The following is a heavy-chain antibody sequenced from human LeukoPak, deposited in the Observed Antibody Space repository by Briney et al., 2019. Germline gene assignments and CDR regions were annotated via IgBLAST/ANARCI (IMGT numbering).Heavy chain of an antibody. CDR2: ISGSGGST. CDR3: AKTYYDSSGYYHEVDY. CDR1: GXTFSSYA. Sequence: GGSLRLSCAASGXTFSSYAMSWVRQAPGKGLEWVSAISGSGGSTYYADSVKGRFTISRDNSKSTLYLQMNSLRAEDTAVYYCAKTYYDSSGYYHEVDYWGQGTLVTVSS. V-gene: IGHV3-23*01. D-gene: IGHD3-22*01. J-gene: IGHJ4*02.